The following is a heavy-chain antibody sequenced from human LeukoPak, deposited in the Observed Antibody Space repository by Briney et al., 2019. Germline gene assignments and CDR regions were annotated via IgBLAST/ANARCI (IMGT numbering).Heavy chain of an antibody. CDR1: GGSISSGSYY. D-gene: IGHD2-15*01. Sequence: SETLSLTCTVSGGSISSGSYYWSWIRQPPGKGLDWIGYIHYSGSTNYNPSLKSRLTISVDTSKNQFSLNLSSVTAADTAVYYCARRRSRGDFDYWGQGTLVTVSS. J-gene: IGHJ4*02. CDR2: IHYSGST. CDR3: ARRRSRGDFDY. V-gene: IGHV4-61*01.